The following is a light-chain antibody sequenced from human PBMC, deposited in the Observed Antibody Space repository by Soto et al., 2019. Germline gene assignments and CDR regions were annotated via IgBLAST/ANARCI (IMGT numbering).Light chain of an antibody. CDR2: AAS. CDR1: QSISNH. CDR3: QQSYIAPWT. Sequence: DIQMTQSPSSLSASVEDRVIITCRASQSISNHLNWYQQKPGKAPTLLIYAASRLQSGVPSRFSAGGSGTEFTLSINSLLPEDFATYYCQQSYIAPWTFGQGSKVDIK. V-gene: IGKV1-39*01. J-gene: IGKJ1*01.